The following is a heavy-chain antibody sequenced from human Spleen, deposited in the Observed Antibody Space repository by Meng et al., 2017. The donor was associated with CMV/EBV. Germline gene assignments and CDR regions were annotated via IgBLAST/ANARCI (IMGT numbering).Heavy chain of an antibody. Sequence: SGGAISSRSFYWNWIRQPAGKGLEWIGRIYVSGTVNYNLSLKSRVTISIDRSKNQFSLKLSSVTAADTAVYYCASEAAVVGFNRFAPWGQGALVTVSS. V-gene: IGHV4-61*02. CDR1: GGAISSRSFY. J-gene: IGHJ5*02. CDR2: IYVSGTV. CDR3: ASEAAVVGFNRFAP. D-gene: IGHD6-19*01.